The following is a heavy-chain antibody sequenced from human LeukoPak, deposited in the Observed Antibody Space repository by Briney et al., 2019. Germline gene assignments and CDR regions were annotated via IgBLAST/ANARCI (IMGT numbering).Heavy chain of an antibody. CDR2: IYYSGST. CDR1: GGSISSYY. V-gene: IGHV4-59*01. Sequence: PSETLSLTCTVSGGSISSYYWSWIRQPPGKGLEWIGYIYYSGSTNYNPSLKSRVTISVDTSKNQFSLKLSSVTAADTAVYYCARDEPTVGFDIWGQGTMVTVSS. D-gene: IGHD4-23*01. CDR3: ARDEPTVGFDI. J-gene: IGHJ3*02.